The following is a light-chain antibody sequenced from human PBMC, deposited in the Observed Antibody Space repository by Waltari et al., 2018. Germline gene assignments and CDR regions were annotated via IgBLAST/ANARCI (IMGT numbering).Light chain of an antibody. CDR1: RRPFPIYHL. CDR3: CSYAGTNVI. Sequence: QSPLTPPASVYGSPGQSITISCTGTRRPFPIYHLFSWYQQHPGKVPKLRIYEGSKRPSGVSNRFSASKSGNTASLTISGLQAEDEADYYCCSYAGTNVIFGGGTRLTVL. CDR2: EGS. V-gene: IGLV2-23*01. J-gene: IGLJ2*01.